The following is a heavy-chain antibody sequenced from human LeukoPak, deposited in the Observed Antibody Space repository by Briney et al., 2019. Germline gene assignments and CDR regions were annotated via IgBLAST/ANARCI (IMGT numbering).Heavy chain of an antibody. J-gene: IGHJ5*02. CDR2: IYISGST. D-gene: IGHD3-9*01. CDR1: GGSFSGYY. Sequence: SETLSLTCAVYGGSFSGYYWSWIRQPAGRGLEWIGRIYISGSTNYNPSLKSRVTMSVDTSKNQFSLKLSSVTAADTAVYYCARGRSDILTGYPNWFDPWGQGTLVTVSS. V-gene: IGHV4-59*10. CDR3: ARGRSDILTGYPNWFDP.